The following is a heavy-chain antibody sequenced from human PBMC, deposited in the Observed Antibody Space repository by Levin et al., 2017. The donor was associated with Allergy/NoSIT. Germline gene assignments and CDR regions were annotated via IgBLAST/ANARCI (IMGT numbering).Heavy chain of an antibody. CDR2: ISDTTTDI. D-gene: IGHD3-10*01. Sequence: GESLKISCAASGFTFSSYSMNWVRQAPGKGLEWISFISDTTTDIYYVDSVRGRFTISRDNAKTSLYLQMNSLRDEDTAVYYCARSAPMRGVIFDYWGQGTLVTVSS. J-gene: IGHJ4*02. V-gene: IGHV3-48*02. CDR1: GFTFSSYS. CDR3: ARSAPMRGVIFDY.